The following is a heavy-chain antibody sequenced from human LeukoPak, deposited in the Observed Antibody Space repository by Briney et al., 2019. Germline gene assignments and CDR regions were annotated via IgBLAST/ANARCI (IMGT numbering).Heavy chain of an antibody. D-gene: IGHD1-14*01. V-gene: IGHV3-48*04. J-gene: IGHJ6*03. CDR1: GFTFNYAW. Sequence: GGSLRLSCAASGFTFNYAWMSWVRQAPGKGLEWVSYISSSSSTIYYADSVKGRFTISRDNAKNSLYLQMNSLRAEDTAVYYCARLTANYYYYMDVWGKGTTVTVSS. CDR2: ISSSSSTI. CDR3: ARLTANYYYYMDV.